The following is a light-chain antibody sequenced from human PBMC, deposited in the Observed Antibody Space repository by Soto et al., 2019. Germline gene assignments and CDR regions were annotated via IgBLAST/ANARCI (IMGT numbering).Light chain of an antibody. J-gene: IGKJ1*01. V-gene: IGKV3-20*01. CDR2: GAS. Sequence: EVVLTQSPATLSLSPGERATLSCRASRSVSNNYLAWYQQKPGQAPRLLIYGASSRATGIPDRFSGSGSGTDFTLTISRLEPEDFAVYYCQQYGRSPRTFGQGTKVDIK. CDR1: RSVSNNY. CDR3: QQYGRSPRT.